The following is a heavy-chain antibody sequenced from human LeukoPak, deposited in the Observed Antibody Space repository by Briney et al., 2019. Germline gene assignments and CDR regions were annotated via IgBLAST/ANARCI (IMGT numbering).Heavy chain of an antibody. CDR2: IYYSGST. J-gene: IGHJ4*02. CDR3: ARGVSVEAFDY. CDR1: GGSISSYY. Sequence: SETLSLTCTVSGGSISSYYWSWIRQPPGKGLEWIGYIYYSGSTNYNPSLKSRVAISVDTSKNQFSLKLSSVTAADTAVYYCARGVSVEAFDYWGQGTLVTVSS. D-gene: IGHD1-26*01. V-gene: IGHV4-59*01.